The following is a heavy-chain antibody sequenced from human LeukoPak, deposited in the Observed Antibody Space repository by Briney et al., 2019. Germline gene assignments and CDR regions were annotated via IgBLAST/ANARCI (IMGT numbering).Heavy chain of an antibody. Sequence: ASVKVSCKASGYTFTGYYMHWVRQAPGQGLEWMGIINPSGGSTSYAQKFQGRVTMTRDTSTSTVYMELSSLRSEDTAVYYCARTMVRGVDFDYWGQGTLVTVSS. V-gene: IGHV1-46*01. J-gene: IGHJ4*02. D-gene: IGHD3-10*01. CDR1: GYTFTGYY. CDR3: ARTMVRGVDFDY. CDR2: INPSGGST.